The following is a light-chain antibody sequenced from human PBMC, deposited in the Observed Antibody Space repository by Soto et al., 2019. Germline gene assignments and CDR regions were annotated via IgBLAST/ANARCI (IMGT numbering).Light chain of an antibody. Sequence: AIEMTQSPSSLSASVGDRVTITCQASQGIGSDLAWYQQRPGRAPKLLIYATSSLQNGVPSRFSGSGSGTDFTLTINSLQPEDFGTYYCLQDHSYLTFGGGTKVAIK. CDR3: LQDHSYLT. V-gene: IGKV1-6*01. J-gene: IGKJ4*01. CDR2: ATS. CDR1: QGIGSD.